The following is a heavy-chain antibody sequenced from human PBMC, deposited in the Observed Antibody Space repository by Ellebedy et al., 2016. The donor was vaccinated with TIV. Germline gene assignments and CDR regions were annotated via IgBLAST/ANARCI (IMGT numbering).Heavy chain of an antibody. CDR2: ISGSGGST. CDR3: AKDGSPGTYYYDSSGRNWFDP. J-gene: IGHJ5*02. D-gene: IGHD3-22*01. CDR1: GFTFSSYA. Sequence: GGSLRLXXAASGFTFSSYAMSWVRQAPGKGLEWVSAISGSGGSTYYADSVKGRFTISRDNSKNTLYLQMNSLRAEDTAVYYCAKDGSPGTYYYDSSGRNWFDPWGQGTLVTVSS. V-gene: IGHV3-23*01.